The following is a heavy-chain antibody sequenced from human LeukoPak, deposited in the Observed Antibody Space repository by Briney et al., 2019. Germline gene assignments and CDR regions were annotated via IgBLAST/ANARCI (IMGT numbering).Heavy chain of an antibody. J-gene: IGHJ6*03. Sequence: SETLSLTCAVYGGSFSGYYWSWIRQPPGKGLEWIGEINHSGSTNYNPSLKSRVTVSVDTSKNQFSLKLSSVAAADTAVYYCARITNSGYNSYYYYIDVWGKGTTVTISS. D-gene: IGHD3-22*01. V-gene: IGHV4-34*01. CDR3: ARITNSGYNSYYYYIDV. CDR2: INHSGST. CDR1: GGSFSGYY.